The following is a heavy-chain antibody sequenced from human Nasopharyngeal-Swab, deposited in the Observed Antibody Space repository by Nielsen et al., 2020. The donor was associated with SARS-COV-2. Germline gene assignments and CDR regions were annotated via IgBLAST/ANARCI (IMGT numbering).Heavy chain of an antibody. Sequence: ESLKISCTVSGGSISSYYWNWVRQPPGKGLEWIAYVYYRGSTKYNPSLKSRVTIPVDRAKNQVSLKLTSVTAADTAVYYCARGDILTPYYYMDVWGRGTTVAVCS. D-gene: IGHD3-9*01. J-gene: IGHJ6*03. CDR2: VYYRGST. CDR1: GGSISSYY. CDR3: ARGDILTPYYYMDV. V-gene: IGHV4-59*01.